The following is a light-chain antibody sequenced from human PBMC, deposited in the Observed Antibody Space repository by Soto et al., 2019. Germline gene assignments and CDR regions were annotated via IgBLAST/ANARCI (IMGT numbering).Light chain of an antibody. CDR1: QSVRNY. Sequence: EIVLTQSPATLSLSPGERATLSCRASQSVRNYLAWYQQKPGQAPRLLIYDASNRATGIPARFSGSGSGKDFTLTISRLETDGFAVYYCQQRTDWPAYTFGQGTKLESK. CDR3: QQRTDWPAYT. CDR2: DAS. V-gene: IGKV3-11*01. J-gene: IGKJ2*01.